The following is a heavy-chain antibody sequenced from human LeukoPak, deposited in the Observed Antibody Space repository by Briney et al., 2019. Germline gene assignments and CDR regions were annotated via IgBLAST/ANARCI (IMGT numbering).Heavy chain of an antibody. V-gene: IGHV3-48*03. CDR1: GFSFNIYE. D-gene: IGHD5-18*01. J-gene: IGHJ4*02. CDR2: ISSSDSTI. Sequence: GGSLRLSCTASGFSFNIYEMNWVRQAPGKGLEWVSYISSSDSTIYYADSVKGRFTISRDSAKDLLYLRMNSLRAEDTAVYYCARGLRGYTYGLDYWGQGTLVAVSS. CDR3: ARGLRGYTYGLDY.